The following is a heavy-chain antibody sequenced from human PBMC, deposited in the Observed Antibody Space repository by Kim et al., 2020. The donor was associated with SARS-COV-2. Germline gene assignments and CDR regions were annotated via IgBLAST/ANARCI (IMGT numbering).Heavy chain of an antibody. CDR1: GHTLSTYA. J-gene: IGHJ6*02. CDR2: INGGNGYT. D-gene: IGHD3-10*01. V-gene: IGHV1-3*01. Sequence: ASVKVSCKASGHTLSTYAMHWVRQAPGQRLEWMGGINGGNGYTRIIQNFQGRVTITRDTTASTVYMELSSLKFEDTAVYYCARETLNSGNWDVWGQGTTVTVSS. CDR3: ARETLNSGNWDV.